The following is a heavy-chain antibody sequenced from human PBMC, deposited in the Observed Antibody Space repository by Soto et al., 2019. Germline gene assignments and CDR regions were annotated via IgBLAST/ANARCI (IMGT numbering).Heavy chain of an antibody. CDR1: GYTFTSYG. Sequence: GASVKVSCKASGYTFTSYGISWFRQAPGQGRDWLGWISAYNANTNDAQKLQGRVTMTTDTSTSTAYMELRSLRSDDTAVYYCARIEYSSSPPGLWGQGTLVTVSS. J-gene: IGHJ4*02. CDR2: ISAYNANT. CDR3: ARIEYSSSPPGL. V-gene: IGHV1-18*01. D-gene: IGHD6-6*01.